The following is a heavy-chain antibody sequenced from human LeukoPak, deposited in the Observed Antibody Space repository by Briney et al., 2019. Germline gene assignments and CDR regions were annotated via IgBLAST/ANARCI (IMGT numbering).Heavy chain of an antibody. V-gene: IGHV1-2*02. CDR1: GYTFTGYY. Sequence: GASVKVSCKASGYTFTGYYMHWVRQAPGQGLEWMGWINPNSGGTNYAQKFQGRVTMTRDTSISTAYMELSRLRSDDTAVYYCARPIGRFGSKVAFDIWGQGTMVTVSS. D-gene: IGHD3-10*01. CDR3: ARPIGRFGSKVAFDI. J-gene: IGHJ3*02. CDR2: INPNSGGT.